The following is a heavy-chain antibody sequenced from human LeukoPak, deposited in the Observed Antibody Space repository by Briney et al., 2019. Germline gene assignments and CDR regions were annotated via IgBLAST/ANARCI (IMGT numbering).Heavy chain of an antibody. CDR2: ISYDGSNK. Sequence: GGSLRLSCAASGFTFSSYGMHWVRQAPGKGLERVAVISYDGSNKYYADSVKGRFTISRDNPKNTLYLQMNSLRAEDTAVYYCAKDIQRGYYYYYYGMDVWGQGTTVTVSS. J-gene: IGHJ6*02. CDR3: AKDIQRGYYYYYYGMDV. D-gene: IGHD5-18*01. V-gene: IGHV3-30*18. CDR1: GFTFSSYG.